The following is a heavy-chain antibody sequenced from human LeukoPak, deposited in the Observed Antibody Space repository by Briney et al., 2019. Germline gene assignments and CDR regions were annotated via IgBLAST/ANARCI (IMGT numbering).Heavy chain of an antibody. J-gene: IGHJ4*02. CDR1: GFTFSNAR. CDR3: TTKGCSGTSCAPFDY. D-gene: IGHD2-2*01. CDR2: IISKTDGGTT. Sequence: GGSLRLSCAASGFTFSNARMSWVRQAPGKGLEWVGRIISKTDGGTTDYAAPVKGRFTISRDDSKNTLYLQMNSLKTEDTAVYYCTTKGCSGTSCAPFDYWGQGTLVTVSS. V-gene: IGHV3-15*01.